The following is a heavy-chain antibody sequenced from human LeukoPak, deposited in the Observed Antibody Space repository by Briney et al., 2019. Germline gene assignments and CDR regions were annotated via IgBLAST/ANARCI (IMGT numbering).Heavy chain of an antibody. J-gene: IGHJ4*02. Sequence: GGSLRLSCAASGFTFSSYSMNWVRQAPGKGLEWVSSIGTSSSYIYYADSVKGRFTISRDNAKNTLYLQMNSLRAEDTAVYYCAREGKRWLQSFDYWGQGTLVTVSS. CDR2: IGTSSSYI. V-gene: IGHV3-21*04. CDR1: GFTFSSYS. D-gene: IGHD5-24*01. CDR3: AREGKRWLQSFDY.